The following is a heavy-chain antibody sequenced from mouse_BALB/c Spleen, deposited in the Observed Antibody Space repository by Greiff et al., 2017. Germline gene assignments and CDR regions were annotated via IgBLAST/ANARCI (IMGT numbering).Heavy chain of an antibody. D-gene: IGHD2-3*01. J-gene: IGHJ3*01. CDR3: AREDDPAWFAY. CDR1: GYSITSGYY. CDR2: ISYDGSN. Sequence: VQLKESGPGLVKPSQSLSLTCSVTGYSITSGYYWNWIRQFPGNKLEWMGYISYDGSNNYNPSLKNRISITRDTSKNQFFLKLNSVTTEDTATYYCAREDDPAWFAYWGQGTLVTVSA. V-gene: IGHV3-6*02.